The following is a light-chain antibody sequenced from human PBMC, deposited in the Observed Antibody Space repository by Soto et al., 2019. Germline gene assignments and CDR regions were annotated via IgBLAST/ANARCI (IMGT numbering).Light chain of an antibody. CDR2: GAS. V-gene: IGKV3-20*01. CDR1: QSVSRR. Sequence: EVGLPQSPGTLSLSPGGRPTLSRRASQSVSRRLAWYQQRPGQSPRLLISGASMRASGVPVRFIGSGSGTDFTLTITRLEPEDFAVYYCQQYGGSPITFGLGTRLEIK. J-gene: IGKJ5*01. CDR3: QQYGGSPIT.